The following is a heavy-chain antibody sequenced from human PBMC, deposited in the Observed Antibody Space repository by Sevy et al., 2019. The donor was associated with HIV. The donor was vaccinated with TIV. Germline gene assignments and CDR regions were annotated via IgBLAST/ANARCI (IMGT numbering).Heavy chain of an antibody. CDR2: ISSSGSTI. CDR1: GFTFSSYE. Sequence: GGSLRLSCAASGFTFSSYEMNWVRQAPGKGLEWVSYISSSGSTIYYADSVKGRFTISRDNAKNSLYLQMNSLRAEDTAVYYCTRDINSEAMVYPVGFDYWGQGTLVTVSS. V-gene: IGHV3-48*03. CDR3: TRDINSEAMVYPVGFDY. D-gene: IGHD5-18*01. J-gene: IGHJ4*02.